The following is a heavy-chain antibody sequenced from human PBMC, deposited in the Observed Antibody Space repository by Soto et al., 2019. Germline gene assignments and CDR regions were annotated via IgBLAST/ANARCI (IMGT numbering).Heavy chain of an antibody. CDR2: MYYSGST. J-gene: IGHJ5*02. CDR3: ARTRGSYNWFDP. V-gene: IGHV4-39*01. D-gene: IGHD1-26*01. CDR1: GDSISSSSYY. Sequence: QLQLQESGPGLVKPSETLSLTCTVSGDSISSSSYYWAWIRQPPGKGLEWIGSMYYSGSTNYNPSLMSRLTISGDRSQNPSSLKLSSVTAADTAVYYCARTRGSYNWFDPWGQGTLVTVSS.